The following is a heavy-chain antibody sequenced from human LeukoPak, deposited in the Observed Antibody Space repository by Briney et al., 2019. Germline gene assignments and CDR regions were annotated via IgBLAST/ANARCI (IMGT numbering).Heavy chain of an antibody. J-gene: IGHJ4*02. D-gene: IGHD5-18*01. CDR2: IYTSGNT. Sequence: SETLSLTCTVSGDSISSGSYYWSWIRQPAGKGLEWIGRIYTSGNTNYNPSLKSRVTISVDASKNQFSLKLSSVTAADTAVYYCARAGYSYGYDYYFDYWGQGTLVTVSS. CDR1: GDSISSGSYY. V-gene: IGHV4-61*02. CDR3: ARAGYSYGYDYYFDY.